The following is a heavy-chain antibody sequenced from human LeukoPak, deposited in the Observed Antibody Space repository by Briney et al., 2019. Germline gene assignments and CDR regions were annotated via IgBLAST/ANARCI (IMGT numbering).Heavy chain of an antibody. J-gene: IGHJ3*02. V-gene: IGHV1-2*02. CDR1: GYTFTVNH. Sequence: ASVKVSCKASGYTFTVNHLYWVRQAPGQGLEFLGWMNPDSGGTNYAQRFQGRVTMTRDTSINTAYMELTSLTSDDTAVYFCARELGINAFDIWGQGTMVTVSS. CDR3: ARELGINAFDI. CDR2: MNPDSGGT. D-gene: IGHD7-27*01.